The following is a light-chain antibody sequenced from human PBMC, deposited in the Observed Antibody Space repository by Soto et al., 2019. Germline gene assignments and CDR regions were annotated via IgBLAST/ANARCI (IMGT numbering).Light chain of an antibody. CDR1: QDIGYH. CDR2: SAS. J-gene: IGKJ1*01. V-gene: IGKV1-17*03. Sequence: DIQMTQSPSAMSAAVGDRVTITCRASQDIGYHLGWFQQKPGKAPKRLIYSASSLDSGAPSRFSATGSGTEFTFTISSLHPEDFATYYCQLHTTYPRPFGQGTKVDIK. CDR3: QLHTTYPRP.